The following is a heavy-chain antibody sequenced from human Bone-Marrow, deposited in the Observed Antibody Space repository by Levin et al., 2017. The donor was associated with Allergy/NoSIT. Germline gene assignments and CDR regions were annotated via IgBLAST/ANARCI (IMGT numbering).Heavy chain of an antibody. J-gene: IGHJ6*02. CDR3: ARAWGINVVVVAAPFYYYGMDG. Sequence: PGGSLRLSCAASGFTFSSYWMSWVRQAPGKGLEWVANIKQDGSEKYYVDSVKGRFTIPRDNAKNSLYLQMNSLRAEDTAVYYCARAWGINVVVVAAPFYYYGMDGWGQGTTVTVSS. V-gene: IGHV3-7*01. CDR1: GFTFSSYW. CDR2: IKQDGSEK. D-gene: IGHD2-15*01.